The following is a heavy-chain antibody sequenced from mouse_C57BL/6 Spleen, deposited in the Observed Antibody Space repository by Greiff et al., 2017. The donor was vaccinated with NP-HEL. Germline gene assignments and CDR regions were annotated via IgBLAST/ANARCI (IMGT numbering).Heavy chain of an antibody. V-gene: IGHV1-7*01. J-gene: IGHJ3*01. D-gene: IGHD2-4*01. Sequence: QVQLKQSGAELAKPGASVKLSCKASGYTFTSYWMHWVKQRPGQGLEWIGYINPSSGYTKYNQKFKDKATLTADKSSSTAYMQLSSLTYEDSAVYYCARNDYDGGPWFAYWGQGTLVTVSA. CDR3: ARNDYDGGPWFAY. CDR2: INPSSGYT. CDR1: GYTFTSYW.